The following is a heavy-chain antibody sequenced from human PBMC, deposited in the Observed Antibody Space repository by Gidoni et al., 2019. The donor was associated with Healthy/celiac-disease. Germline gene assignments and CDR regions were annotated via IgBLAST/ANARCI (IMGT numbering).Heavy chain of an antibody. CDR3: ARLGDYYGSGSYAGLVYFDL. D-gene: IGHD3-10*01. V-gene: IGHV1-69*02. CDR2: IIPILGIA. J-gene: IGHJ2*01. Sequence: GLEWMGRIIPILGIANYAQKFQGRVTITADKSTSTAYMELSSLRSEDTAVYYCARLGDYYGSGSYAGLVYFDLWGRGTLVTVSS.